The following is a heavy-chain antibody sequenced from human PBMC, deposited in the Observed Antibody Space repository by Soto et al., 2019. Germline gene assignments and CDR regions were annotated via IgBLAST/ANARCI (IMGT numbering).Heavy chain of an antibody. J-gene: IGHJ6*02. Sequence: QVQLVQSGAEVKKPGSSVKVSCQASGGSFSDYAISWVRQAPGQGLEWMGGIIPMLGIADNAQKFQGGVIITADEYTSTVYMELSSLRSEDTAVYYCARDGDYYDSSGFQRDYHYYGMDVWGQGTTVTVAS. CDR1: GGSFSDYA. CDR2: IIPMLGIA. D-gene: IGHD3-22*01. CDR3: ARDGDYYDSSGFQRDYHYYGMDV. V-gene: IGHV1-69*01.